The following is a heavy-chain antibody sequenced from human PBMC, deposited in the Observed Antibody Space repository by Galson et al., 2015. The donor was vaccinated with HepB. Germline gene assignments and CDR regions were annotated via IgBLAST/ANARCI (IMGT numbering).Heavy chain of an antibody. CDR2: ISGSGGSS. V-gene: IGHV3-23*01. CDR3: AKGVENYEDVWGGFGYYYGLDV. CDR1: GFTFSNYV. J-gene: IGHJ6*02. D-gene: IGHD3-16*01. Sequence: SLRLSCAASGFTFSNYVMTWVRQAPGKGLEWVSGISGSGGSSYHAGSVKGRLTISRDNSKNTLYLQMNSLRAEDTAVYYCAKGVENYEDVWGGFGYYYGLDVWGQGTTVTVSS.